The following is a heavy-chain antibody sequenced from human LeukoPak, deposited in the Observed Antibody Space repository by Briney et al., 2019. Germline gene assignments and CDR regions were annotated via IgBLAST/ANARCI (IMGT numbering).Heavy chain of an antibody. CDR1: GGTFSSNA. CDR2: IIPIFGTA. CDR3: ARDTMVRGRNTGMDV. Sequence: SVKVSCKASGGTFSSNAISWVRQASGQGLEWMGGIIPIFGTANYAQKFQGRVTITADESTSTAYMELSSLRSEDTAVYYCARDTMVRGRNTGMDVWGQGTTVTVSS. J-gene: IGHJ6*02. D-gene: IGHD3-10*01. V-gene: IGHV1-69*01.